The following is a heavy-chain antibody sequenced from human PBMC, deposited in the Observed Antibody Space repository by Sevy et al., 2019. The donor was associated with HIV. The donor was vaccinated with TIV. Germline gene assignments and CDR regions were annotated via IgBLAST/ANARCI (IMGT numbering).Heavy chain of an antibody. V-gene: IGHV1-8*01. CDR3: ARGLVPAAIPYYYHGSGKQRPLDY. CDR2: MNPNSGNT. Sequence: ASVKVSCKASGYTFTSYDINWVRQATGQGLEWMGWMNPNSGNTGYAQKFQGRVTMTRNTSISTAYMELSSLRSEDTAVYYCARGLVPAAIPYYYHGSGKQRPLDYWGQGTLVTVSS. CDR1: GYTFTSYD. J-gene: IGHJ4*02. D-gene: IGHD3-10*01.